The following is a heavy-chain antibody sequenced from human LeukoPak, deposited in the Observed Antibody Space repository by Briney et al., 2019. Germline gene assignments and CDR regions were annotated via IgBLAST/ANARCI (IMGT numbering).Heavy chain of an antibody. CDR2: ISPSGGST. CDR1: GYTFTINY. Sequence: WASVTVSSTAFGYTFTINYMHWVRQAPGQGPEWMGVISPSGGSTTYAQKFQGRVTLPRDMSTSTDYLELSSLRSDDTAVYYCARTRPELFPFDYWGQGTLVTVSS. CDR3: ARTRPELFPFDY. D-gene: IGHD3-10*01. J-gene: IGHJ4*02. V-gene: IGHV1-46*01.